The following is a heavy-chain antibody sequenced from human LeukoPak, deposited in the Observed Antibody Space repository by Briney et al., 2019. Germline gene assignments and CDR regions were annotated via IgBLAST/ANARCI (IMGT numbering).Heavy chain of an antibody. CDR1: GGSISSSSYY. CDR2: IYYSGST. Sequence: SETLSLTCTVSGGSISSSSYYWGWIRQPPGKGLEWIGSIYYSGSTHYNPSLKSRVTISVDTSKNQFSLKLSSVTAADTAVYYCARGRPRYSSGWDWFDPWGQGTLVTVSS. J-gene: IGHJ5*02. CDR3: ARGRPRYSSGWDWFDP. D-gene: IGHD6-19*01. V-gene: IGHV4-39*07.